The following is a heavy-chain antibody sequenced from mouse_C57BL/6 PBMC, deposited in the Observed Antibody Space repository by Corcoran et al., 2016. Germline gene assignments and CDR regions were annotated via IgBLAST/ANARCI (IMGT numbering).Heavy chain of an antibody. CDR2: INTYSGVP. V-gene: IGHV9-3*01. CDR1: GYTFTTYG. CDR3: ARSYYYGSLPYYYAMDY. Sequence: QIQLVQSGPELKKPGETVKISCKASGYTFTTYGMSWVKQAPGKGLKWMGWINTYSGVPTYADDFKGRFAFSLETSASTAYLQINNLKNEDTATDFCARSYYYGSLPYYYAMDYWGQGTSVTVSS. D-gene: IGHD1-1*01. J-gene: IGHJ4*01.